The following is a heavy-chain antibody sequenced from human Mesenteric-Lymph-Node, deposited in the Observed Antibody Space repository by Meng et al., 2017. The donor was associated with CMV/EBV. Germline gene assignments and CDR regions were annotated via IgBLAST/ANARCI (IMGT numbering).Heavy chain of an antibody. CDR1: GFTFGYYG. V-gene: IGHV3-33*01. D-gene: IGHD5-18*01. Sequence: CEASGFTFGYYGMHWVRQAPGKGLEWVAVIWFDGGKTYYADSVKGRFTISRDNSKNTLYLQMNSLRADDTAVYYCARYYIDTTRLDYWGQGTLVTVSS. J-gene: IGHJ4*02. CDR2: IWFDGGKT. CDR3: ARYYIDTTRLDY.